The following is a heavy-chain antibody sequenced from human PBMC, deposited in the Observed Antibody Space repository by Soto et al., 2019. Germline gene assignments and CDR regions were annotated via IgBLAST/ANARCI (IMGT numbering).Heavy chain of an antibody. D-gene: IGHD5-12*01. CDR3: AKGDNLGPKTGYAFGP. CDR1: GDSVSSNTAS. V-gene: IGHV6-1*01. CDR2: TYFRSKWYN. Sequence: SQTLSLTCAISGDSVSSNTASWNWIRQSPSRGLEWLGRTYFRSKWYNDYAVSVKSRIIINPDTSNNQFSPQLNSVTPEDTAVYFCAKGDNLGPKTGYAFGPWGQGIMVTVSS. J-gene: IGHJ5*02.